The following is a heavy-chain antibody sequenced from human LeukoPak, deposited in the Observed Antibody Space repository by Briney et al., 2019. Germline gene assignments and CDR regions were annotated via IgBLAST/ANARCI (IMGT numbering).Heavy chain of an antibody. CDR1: GASFSGYY. J-gene: IGHJ6*03. CDR3: ARGGSKHSFPYYYYIDV. V-gene: IGHV4-34*01. Sequence: SETLSLTCDVYGASFSGYYRSWIRQPPGKGLEWIGEINQSGSTTYSTSLKSRVTISVGTSKNQFSLILTSVTAADTAVYYCARGGSKHSFPYYYYIDVWGKGTTVTVSS. D-gene: IGHD2-15*01. CDR2: INQSGST.